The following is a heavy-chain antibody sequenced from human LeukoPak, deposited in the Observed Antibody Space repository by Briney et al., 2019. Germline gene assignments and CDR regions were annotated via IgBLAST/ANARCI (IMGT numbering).Heavy chain of an antibody. CDR2: NNPSVGT. J-gene: IGHJ6*03. V-gene: IGHV4-34*01. Sequence: ASDALSLNCAVYGGSFIGCYWSWIRQPPGKGLQWAGGNNPSVGTNYNLSRWCRVTISVDTPKNQFSQKLGSVTAADTAVYYTARGRGFWSLDPYYMDVWGKGTTVTVSS. CDR3: ARGRGFWSLDPYYMDV. D-gene: IGHD3-3*01. CDR1: GGSFIGCY.